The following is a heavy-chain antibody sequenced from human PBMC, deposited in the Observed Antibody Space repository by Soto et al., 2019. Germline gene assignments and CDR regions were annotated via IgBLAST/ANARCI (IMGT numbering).Heavy chain of an antibody. V-gene: IGHV3-7*01. CDR2: IKQDGSEQ. Sequence: EVQLVESGGGLVQPGGSLTLSCAASGFSFSTYWMTWVRQAPGKGLEWVANIKQDGSEQHYVDSVKGRSTISRDNAKNSLYLQMNSLRAEDTAVYYCSSTGSLSYWGQGTLVTVSS. CDR3: SSTGSLSY. CDR1: GFSFSTYW. J-gene: IGHJ4*02. D-gene: IGHD3-16*02.